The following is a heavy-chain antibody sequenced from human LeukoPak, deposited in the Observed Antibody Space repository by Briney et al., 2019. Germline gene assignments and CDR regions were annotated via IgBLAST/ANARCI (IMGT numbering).Heavy chain of an antibody. D-gene: IGHD2-2*02. CDR2: INHSGST. Sequence: SETLSLTCTVSGGSISSYYWSWIRQPPGKGLEWIGEINHSGSTNYNPSLKSRVTISVDTSKNQFSLKLSSVTAADTAVYYCARGRYCSSTSCYTRDNWFDPWGQGTLVTVSS. CDR3: ARGRYCSSTSCYTRDNWFDP. V-gene: IGHV4-34*01. J-gene: IGHJ5*02. CDR1: GGSISSYY.